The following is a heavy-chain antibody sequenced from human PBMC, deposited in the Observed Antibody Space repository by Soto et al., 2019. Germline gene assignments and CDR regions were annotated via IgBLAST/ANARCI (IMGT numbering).Heavy chain of an antibody. V-gene: IGHV1-58*01. Sequence: QMQPVQSGPEVKKPGTSVKVSCKASGFTFTSSAVQWVRQARGQRLEWIGWIVVGSGNTNYAQKFQERVTITRDMSTSTAYMELSSLRSEDTAVYYCAADRTVTHYYYYYGMDVWGQGTTVTVSS. D-gene: IGHD4-17*01. CDR1: GFTFTSSA. CDR2: IVVGSGNT. J-gene: IGHJ6*02. CDR3: AADRTVTHYYYYYGMDV.